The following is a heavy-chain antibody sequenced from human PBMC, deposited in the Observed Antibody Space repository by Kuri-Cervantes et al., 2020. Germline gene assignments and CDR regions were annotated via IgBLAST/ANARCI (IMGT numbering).Heavy chain of an antibody. J-gene: IGHJ4*02. CDR1: GLTFSSYA. CDR2: ISGSGGST. Sequence: GESLKISCAASGLTFSSYAMSWVRQAPGKGLEWVSAISGSGGSTYYADSVKGRFTISRDNSKNTLYLQMNSLRAEDTAVYYCARVGYYDSSGYYFVTVVSPFDYWGQGTLVTVSS. V-gene: IGHV3-23*01. D-gene: IGHD3-22*01. CDR3: ARVGYYDSSGYYFVTVVSPFDY.